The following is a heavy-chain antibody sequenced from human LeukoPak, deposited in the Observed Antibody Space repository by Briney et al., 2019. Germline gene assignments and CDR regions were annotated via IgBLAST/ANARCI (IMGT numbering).Heavy chain of an antibody. CDR3: ASHAFGVIKNWFDP. V-gene: IGHV3-21*01. D-gene: IGHD3-3*01. CDR1: GFTFSTYS. CDR2: ISSSSTYI. Sequence: PGGSLRLSCAASGFTFSTYSMNWVRQAPGRGLEWVSSISSSSTYIYYAASVKGRFTISRDNAKNSLYLQMNSLRVEDTAVYYCASHAFGVIKNWFDPWGQGTLVTVSS. J-gene: IGHJ5*02.